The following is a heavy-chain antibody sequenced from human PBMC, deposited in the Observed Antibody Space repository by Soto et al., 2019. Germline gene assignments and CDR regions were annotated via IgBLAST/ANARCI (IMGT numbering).Heavy chain of an antibody. CDR1: GYSFSTHA. D-gene: IGHD1-7*01. Sequence: QVHLVQYEAEEKNPGASVMVSCKASGYSFSTHAMHWVRQAPGQGLEWVGWINSVNDHTIYSEKFQGRVTITSDTSATTAYMELTSLTSEDTAIYYCARNILGGTTDYWGQGTLVTVSS. J-gene: IGHJ4*02. V-gene: IGHV1-3*05. CDR2: INSVNDHT. CDR3: ARNILGGTTDY.